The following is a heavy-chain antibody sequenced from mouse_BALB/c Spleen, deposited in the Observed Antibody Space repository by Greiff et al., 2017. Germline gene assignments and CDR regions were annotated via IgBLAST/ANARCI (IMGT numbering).Heavy chain of an antibody. V-gene: IGHV5-6*01. CDR2: ISSGGSYT. J-gene: IGHJ4*01. CDR3: ARQEKYGNSYAMDY. D-gene: IGHD2-10*02. Sequence: EVNVVESGGDLVKPGGSLKLSCAASGFTFSSYGMSWVRQTPDKRLEWVATISSGGSYTYYPDSVKGRFTISRDNAKNTLYLQMSSLKSEDTAMYYCARQEKYGNSYAMDYWGQGTSVTVSS. CDR1: GFTFSSYG.